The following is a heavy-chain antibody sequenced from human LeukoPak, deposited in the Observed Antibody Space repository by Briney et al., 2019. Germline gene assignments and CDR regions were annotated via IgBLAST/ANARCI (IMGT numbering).Heavy chain of an antibody. CDR3: ALGYYDSSGYYYLAY. V-gene: IGHV3-21*01. CDR1: GFTFSSYS. CDR2: ISSSTGYI. D-gene: IGHD3-22*01. J-gene: IGHJ4*02. Sequence: GGSLRLSCAASGFTFSSYSMIWVRQAPGKELEGVSSISSSTGYIYYADPVKGRFTISRDNAKNSLYLQMNSLRAEDTAVYYCALGYYDSSGYYYLAYWGQGTLVTVSS.